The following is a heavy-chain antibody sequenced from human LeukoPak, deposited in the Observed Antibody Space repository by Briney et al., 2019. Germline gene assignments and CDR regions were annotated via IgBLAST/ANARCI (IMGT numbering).Heavy chain of an antibody. CDR1: GYSISSGYY. CDR3: ARDIPGYTPFFDS. D-gene: IGHD3-9*01. V-gene: IGHV4-38-2*02. J-gene: IGHJ4*02. CDR2: IYHSGST. Sequence: PSETLSLTCTVSGYSISSGYYWGWIRQPPGKGLEWIGSIYHSGSTYYNPSLKSRVTISVDTSKNQFSLKVSSVTAADTAVYYCARDIPGYTPFFDSWGQGTLVTVSS.